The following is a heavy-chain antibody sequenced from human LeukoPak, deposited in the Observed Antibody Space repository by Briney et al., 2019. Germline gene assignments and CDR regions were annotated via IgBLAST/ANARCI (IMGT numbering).Heavy chain of an antibody. V-gene: IGHV3-30-3*01. CDR2: ISYDGSNK. J-gene: IGHJ6*02. Sequence: SGGSLRLSCAASGFTFSSYAMHWVRQAPGKGLEWVAVISYDGSNKYYADSVKGRFTISRDNSKNTLYLQMNSLRAEDTAVYYCARDASYYDFWSGYYSLFAIPVRYYYYGMDVWGQGTTVTVSS. CDR1: GFTFSSYA. D-gene: IGHD3-3*01. CDR3: ARDASYYDFWSGYYSLFAIPVRYYYYGMDV.